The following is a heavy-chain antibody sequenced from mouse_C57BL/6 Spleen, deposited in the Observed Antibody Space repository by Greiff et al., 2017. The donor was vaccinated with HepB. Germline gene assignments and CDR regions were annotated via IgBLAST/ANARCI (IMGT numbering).Heavy chain of an antibody. CDR2: INSDGGSN. CDR3: ARHPSDGYYGDCDV. V-gene: IGHV5-2*01. Sequence: EVKLMESGGGLVQPGESLKLSCESNEYEFPSHDMSWVRKTPEKRLELVAAINSDGGSNYYPDTMERRFSSPRDNTKKPLYLQMSSLSSEDTALYYWARHPSDGYYGDCDVWGTGTTVTVAS. J-gene: IGHJ1*03. CDR1: EYEFPSHD. D-gene: IGHD2-3*01.